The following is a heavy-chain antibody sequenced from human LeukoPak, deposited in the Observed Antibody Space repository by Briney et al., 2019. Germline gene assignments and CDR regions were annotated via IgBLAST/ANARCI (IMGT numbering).Heavy chain of an antibody. V-gene: IGHV1-69*04. CDR1: GGTFSSYA. J-gene: IGHJ3*02. Sequence: ASVKVSCKASGGTFSSYAISWVRQAPGQGLEWMGRIIPILGIANYAQKFQGRVTITADKSTSTAYMELSSLRSEDTAVYYCARASHYDSSGYYYAFDIWGQGTMVTVSS. CDR2: IIPILGIA. CDR3: ARASHYDSSGYYYAFDI. D-gene: IGHD3-22*01.